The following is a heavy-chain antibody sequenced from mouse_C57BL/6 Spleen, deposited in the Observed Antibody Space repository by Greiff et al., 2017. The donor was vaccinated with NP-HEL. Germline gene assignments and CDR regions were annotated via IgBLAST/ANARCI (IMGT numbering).Heavy chain of an antibody. CDR1: GYAFSSYW. V-gene: IGHV1-80*01. J-gene: IGHJ4*01. CDR2: IYPGDGDT. D-gene: IGHD1-1*01. CDR3: ARPSSTVVATYYAMDY. Sequence: QVQLQQSGAELVKPGASVKISCKASGYAFSSYWMNWVKQRPGKGLEWIGQIYPGDGDTNYNGKFKGKATLTADKSSSTAYMQLSSLTSEDSAVYFCARPSSTVVATYYAMDYWGQGTSVTVSS.